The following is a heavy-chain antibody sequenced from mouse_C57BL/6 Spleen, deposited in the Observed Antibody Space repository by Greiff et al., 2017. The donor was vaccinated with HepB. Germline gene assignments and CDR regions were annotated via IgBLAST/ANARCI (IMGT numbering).Heavy chain of an antibody. V-gene: IGHV2-2*01. CDR2: IWSGGST. CDR1: GFSLTSYG. Sequence: QVQLKESGPGLVQPSQSLSITCTVSGFSLTSYGVHWVRQSPGKGLEWLGVIWSGGSTDYNAAFISRLSISKDNSKSQVFFKMNSLQADDTAIYYCARWRSRDSWYFDVWGTGTTVTVSS. J-gene: IGHJ1*03. CDR3: ARWRSRDSWYFDV. D-gene: IGHD3-3*01.